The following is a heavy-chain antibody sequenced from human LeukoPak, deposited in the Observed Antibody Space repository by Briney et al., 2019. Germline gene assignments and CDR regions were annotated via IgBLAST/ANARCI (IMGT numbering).Heavy chain of an antibody. CDR1: GFTFSSYG. Sequence: GGTLRLSCAASGFTFSSYGMSWVRQAPGKGLEWVSAISGSGGSTYYADSVKGRFTISRDNAKNSLYLQMNSLRAEDTAVYYCARDLHYYGSGSYAYWGQGTLVTVSS. J-gene: IGHJ4*02. V-gene: IGHV3-23*01. D-gene: IGHD3-10*01. CDR2: ISGSGGST. CDR3: ARDLHYYGSGSYAY.